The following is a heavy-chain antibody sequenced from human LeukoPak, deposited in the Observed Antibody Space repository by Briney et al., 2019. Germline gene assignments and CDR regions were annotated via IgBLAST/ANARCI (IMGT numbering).Heavy chain of an antibody. J-gene: IGHJ4*02. CDR2: ISSSSSYI. Sequence: GGSLRLSCAASGFTFSSYSMNWVRQAPGKGLEWVSSISSSSSYIYYADSVKGRFTISRDNAKNSLYLQMNSLRAEDTAVYYCARAPYYYDSSGPIDYWGQGTLVTVSS. CDR1: GFTFSSYS. V-gene: IGHV3-21*01. CDR3: ARAPYYYDSSGPIDY. D-gene: IGHD3-22*01.